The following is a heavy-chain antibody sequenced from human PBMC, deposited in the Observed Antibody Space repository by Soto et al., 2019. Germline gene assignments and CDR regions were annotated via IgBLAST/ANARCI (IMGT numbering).Heavy chain of an antibody. CDR2: ISYDGSNK. D-gene: IGHD3-10*01. V-gene: IGHV3-30*18. CDR1: GFTFSSYG. CDR3: AKDSSGSRTPVLPIYKYYYYGMDV. Sequence: GGSLRLSCAASGFTFSSYGMHWVRQAPGKGLEWVAVISYDGSNKYYADSVKGRFTISRDNSKNTLYLQMNSLRAEDTAVYYCAKDSSGSRTPVLPIYKYYYYGMDVWGQGTTVTVSS. J-gene: IGHJ6*02.